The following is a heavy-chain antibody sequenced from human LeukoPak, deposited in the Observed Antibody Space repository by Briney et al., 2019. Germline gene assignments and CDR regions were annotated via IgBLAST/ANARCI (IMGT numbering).Heavy chain of an antibody. D-gene: IGHD2-15*01. CDR3: ARGTGGGGPLSGWFDP. Sequence: ASVKVSCKASGYTFTSYGISWVRQAPGQGLEWMGWISAYNGNTNYAQKLQGRVTMTTDTSTSAAYMELRSLRSDDTAVYYCARGTGGGGPLSGWFDPWGQGTLVTVSS. J-gene: IGHJ5*02. CDR2: ISAYNGNT. V-gene: IGHV1-18*01. CDR1: GYTFTSYG.